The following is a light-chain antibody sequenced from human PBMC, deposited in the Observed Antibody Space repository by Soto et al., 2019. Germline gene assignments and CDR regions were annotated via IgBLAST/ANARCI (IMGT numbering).Light chain of an antibody. V-gene: IGKV3-20*01. CDR1: QSVSSSS. Sequence: EILMTQSPATLSVSPGERATLSCRASQSVSSSSLVWYQQNPGQAPRLLIFAASSRATGIPDRFRGSGSGTDFTLTISRLEPEDFAVYYCQQYGSSGTFGQGTKVDIK. CDR2: AAS. CDR3: QQYGSSGT. J-gene: IGKJ1*01.